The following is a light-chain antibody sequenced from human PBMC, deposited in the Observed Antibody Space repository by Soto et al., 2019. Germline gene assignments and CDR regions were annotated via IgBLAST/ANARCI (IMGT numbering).Light chain of an antibody. CDR1: SSNIGTNT. V-gene: IGLV1-44*01. J-gene: IGLJ2*01. CDR3: AAWDDSLNGHVV. CDR2: SSN. Sequence: QSVLTQPPSASGTPGQRVTISCSGSSSNIGTNTVNWYQQLPGTAPKLLIHSSNERPSGVPDRFSGSKSGTSASLAISGLQSDDEADYYCAAWDDSLNGHVVFGGGTKLTVL.